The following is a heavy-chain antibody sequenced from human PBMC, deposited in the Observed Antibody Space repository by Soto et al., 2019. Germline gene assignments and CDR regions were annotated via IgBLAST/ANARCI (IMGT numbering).Heavy chain of an antibody. CDR1: GGSISSGGYY. J-gene: IGHJ3*02. CDR2: IYYSGST. CDR3: ARDQLTVRDFWSGHAFDI. Sequence: SETLSLTCTVSGGSISSGGYYWSWIRHHPGKGLEWIGYIYYSGSTYYNPSLKSRVTISVDTSKNQFSLKLSSVTAADTAVYYCARDQLTVRDFWSGHAFDIWGQGPMVTVSS. D-gene: IGHD3-3*01. V-gene: IGHV4-31*03.